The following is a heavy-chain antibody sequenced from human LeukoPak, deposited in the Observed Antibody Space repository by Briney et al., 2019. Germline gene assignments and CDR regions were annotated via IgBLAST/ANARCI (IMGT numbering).Heavy chain of an antibody. V-gene: IGHV2-5*02. CDR2: IHWDDDK. J-gene: IGHJ3*01. CDR1: GFSLSNSEVG. CDR3: ARTRSSAYYDAFDV. D-gene: IGHD3-22*01. Sequence: SGPTLVKPTQTLTLTCSFSGFSLSNSEVGVGWIRQPPGKALEWLAVIHWDDDKRFSRSLKSRLTITKDTVKNQVVLSLTDMDPADTGTYHGARTRSSAYYDAFDVWGQGRMVIVSS.